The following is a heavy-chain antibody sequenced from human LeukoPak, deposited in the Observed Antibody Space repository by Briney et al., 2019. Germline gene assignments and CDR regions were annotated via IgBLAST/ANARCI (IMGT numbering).Heavy chain of an antibody. CDR2: ISRSSSTI. Sequence: GGSLRLSCAASGFIFSSYSMNWVRQAPGKGLEWVSYISRSSSTIYYADSVKGRFTISRDNAKNSLYLQMNSLRAEDTAVCYCARDPYSSSAFDIWGQGTMVTVSS. J-gene: IGHJ3*02. CDR3: ARDPYSSSAFDI. D-gene: IGHD6-6*01. CDR1: GFIFSSYS. V-gene: IGHV3-48*01.